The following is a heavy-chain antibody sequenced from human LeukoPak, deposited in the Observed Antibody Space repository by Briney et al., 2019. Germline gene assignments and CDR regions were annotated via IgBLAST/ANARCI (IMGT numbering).Heavy chain of an antibody. CDR2: IWYDGSNK. Sequence: PGVTLRLYCAATGFTFSSYGMHWVRQAPGKGLEWVAVIWYDGSNKYYADSVKGRFTISRDNSKNMLYLQINSLRADDTAVYYCARDGYGMDVWGLGTTVTVSS. CDR3: ARDGYGMDV. CDR1: GFTFSSYG. J-gene: IGHJ6*02. V-gene: IGHV3-33*01.